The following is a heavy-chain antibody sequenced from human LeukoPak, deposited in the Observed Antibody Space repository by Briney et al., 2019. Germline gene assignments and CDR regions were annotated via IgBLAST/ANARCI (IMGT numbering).Heavy chain of an antibody. Sequence: SATLSLTCTVSGYSFSSGFFWGWIRQPPGKGLEWIGRLYPTGTTYNNPSLKSRVTMSLDTSKNQFSLKMTSVTAADTAVYYCARDKDLAVAANWFDPWGQGTLVIVSS. CDR2: LYPTGTT. J-gene: IGHJ5*02. V-gene: IGHV4-38-2*02. CDR1: GYSFSSGFF. D-gene: IGHD6-19*01. CDR3: ARDKDLAVAANWFDP.